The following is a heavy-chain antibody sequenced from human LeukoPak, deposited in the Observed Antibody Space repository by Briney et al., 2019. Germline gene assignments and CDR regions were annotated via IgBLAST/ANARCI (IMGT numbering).Heavy chain of an antibody. D-gene: IGHD6-19*01. CDR3: AKVGGLAVAGTDNWMDP. Sequence: SETLSLTCSVTGGSISRSSYYWGWIRQPPGEGLEWISNIHYSGKTYYNPSLKSRVTISIDTSKNQFSLKLSSVTAADTAVYSCAKVGGLAVAGTDNWMDPWGQGTLVTVSS. CDR2: IHYSGKT. CDR1: GGSISRSSYY. J-gene: IGHJ5*02. V-gene: IGHV4-39*02.